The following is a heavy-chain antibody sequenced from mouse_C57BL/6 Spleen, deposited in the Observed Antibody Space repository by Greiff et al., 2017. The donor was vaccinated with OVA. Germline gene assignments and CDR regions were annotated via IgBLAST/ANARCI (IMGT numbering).Heavy chain of an antibody. CDR1: GYTFTSYW. D-gene: IGHD5-5*01. CDR3: ARRGYYLYWYFDV. CDR2: IDPSDIYT. V-gene: IGHV1-69*01. J-gene: IGHJ1*03. Sequence: QLQQPGAELVMPGASVKLSCKASGYTFTSYWMHWVKQRPGQGLEWIGEIDPSDIYTNYNQKFKGKSTLTVDKSSSTAYMQLSSLTSEDSAVYYCARRGYYLYWYFDVWGTGTTVTVSS.